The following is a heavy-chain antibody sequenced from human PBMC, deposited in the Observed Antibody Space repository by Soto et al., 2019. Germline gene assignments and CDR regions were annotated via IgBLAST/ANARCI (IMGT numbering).Heavy chain of an antibody. CDR1: GFTVSSNY. CDR3: ARDLGYSGLHDAFDI. CDR2: IYSGGSS. V-gene: IGHV3-66*01. Sequence: GGSLRLSCAASGFTVSSNYMSWVRQAPGKGLEWVSVIYSGGSSYYADSVKGRFTISRDNSKNTLYLQMNSLRAEDTAVYYCARDLGYSGLHDAFDIWGQGTMVTVSS. J-gene: IGHJ3*02. D-gene: IGHD5-12*01.